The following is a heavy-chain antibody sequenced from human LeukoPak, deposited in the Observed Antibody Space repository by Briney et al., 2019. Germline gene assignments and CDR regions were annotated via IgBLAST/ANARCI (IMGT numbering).Heavy chain of an antibody. Sequence: PGGSLRLSCAASGFTFSSYGMHWVRQAPGKGLEWVAVISYDGSDKYYGDSVKGRFTISRDNSNNTLYLQMNSLRDEDTAVYYCARGTTGFSSHTAMIYWGQGTLVTVSS. CDR1: GFTFSSYG. CDR2: ISYDGSDK. V-gene: IGHV3-30*03. J-gene: IGHJ4*02. CDR3: ARGTTGFSSHTAMIY. D-gene: IGHD5-18*01.